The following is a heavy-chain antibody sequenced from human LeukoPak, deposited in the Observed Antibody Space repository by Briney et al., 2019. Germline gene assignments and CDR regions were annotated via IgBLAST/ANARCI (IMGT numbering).Heavy chain of an antibody. CDR2: IYYSGST. J-gene: IGHJ5*02. CDR3: ARHFRDEIEMATIYNWFDP. V-gene: IGHV4-39*01. Sequence: SETLSLTCTVSGGSISSSSYYWGWIRQPPGKGLEWIGSIYYSGSTYYNPSLKSRVTISVDTSKNQFSLKLSSVTAADTAVYYCARHFRDEIEMATIYNWFDPWGQGTLVTVSS. CDR1: GGSISSSSYY. D-gene: IGHD5-24*01.